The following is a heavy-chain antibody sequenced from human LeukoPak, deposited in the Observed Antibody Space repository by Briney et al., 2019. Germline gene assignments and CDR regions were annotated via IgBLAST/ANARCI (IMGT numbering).Heavy chain of an antibody. Sequence: ASVKVSCKASGGTFSSYAISWVRQAPGQGLEWMGGIIPIFGTANYARKFQGRVTITADKSTSTAYMELSSLRSEDTAVYYCARDSHGWNYSGFDPWGQGTLVTVSS. CDR1: GGTFSSYA. CDR3: ARDSHGWNYSGFDP. V-gene: IGHV1-69*06. J-gene: IGHJ5*02. D-gene: IGHD1-7*01. CDR2: IIPIFGTA.